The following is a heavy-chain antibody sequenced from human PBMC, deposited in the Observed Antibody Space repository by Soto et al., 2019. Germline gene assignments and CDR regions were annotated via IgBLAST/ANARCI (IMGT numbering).Heavy chain of an antibody. CDR3: ARDRLAYCGGDCYSGLDY. CDR1: GGTFSSYA. CDR2: IIPIFGTA. J-gene: IGHJ4*02. D-gene: IGHD2-21*02. Sequence: SVKVSCKASGGTFSSYAISWVRQAPGQGLEWMGGIIPIFGTANYAQKFQGRVTITADESTSTAYMELSSLRSEDTAVYYCARDRLAYCGGDCYSGLDYWGQGTLVTVSS. V-gene: IGHV1-69*13.